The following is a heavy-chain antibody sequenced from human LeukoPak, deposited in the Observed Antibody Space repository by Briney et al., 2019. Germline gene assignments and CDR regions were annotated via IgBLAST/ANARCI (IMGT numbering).Heavy chain of an antibody. Sequence: GASVKVSCKASGYTFTSYDINWVRQATGQGLEWMGWMNPNSGNTGYAQKFQGRVTITRNTSISTAYMELCSLRSEDTAVYYCASISSGWYDAFDIWGQGTMVTVSS. CDR2: MNPNSGNT. CDR3: ASISSGWYDAFDI. CDR1: GYTFTSYD. D-gene: IGHD6-19*01. J-gene: IGHJ3*02. V-gene: IGHV1-8*03.